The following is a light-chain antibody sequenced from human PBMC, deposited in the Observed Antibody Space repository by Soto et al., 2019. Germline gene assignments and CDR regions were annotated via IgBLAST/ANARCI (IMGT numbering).Light chain of an antibody. Sequence: EIVLTQSPGPLSLSPGERATLSCRASQSVAGTYLAWYQQKPGQAPRLLIYRASSRATGIPDRFSGSGSGTDFTLTISSLEPEDFAVYYCQQRSNWPQTFGQGTKVDIK. CDR3: QQRSNWPQT. CDR2: RAS. CDR1: QSVAGTY. V-gene: IGKV3D-20*02. J-gene: IGKJ1*01.